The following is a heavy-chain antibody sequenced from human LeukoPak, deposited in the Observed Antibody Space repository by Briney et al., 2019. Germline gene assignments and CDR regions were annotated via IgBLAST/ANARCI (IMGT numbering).Heavy chain of an antibody. CDR1: GGSISSGDYY. Sequence: SETLSLTCTVSGGSISSGDYYWSWIRQPPGKGLEWIGYIYYSGSTYYKPSLKSRVAISVDTSKNQFSLKLSSVTAADTAVYYCARAVQLVRYFDYWGQGTLVTVSS. V-gene: IGHV4-30-4*08. J-gene: IGHJ4*02. CDR3: ARAVQLVRYFDY. CDR2: IYYSGST. D-gene: IGHD6-6*01.